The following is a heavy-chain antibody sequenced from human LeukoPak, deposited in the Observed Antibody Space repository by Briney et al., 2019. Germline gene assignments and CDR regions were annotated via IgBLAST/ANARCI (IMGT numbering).Heavy chain of an antibody. J-gene: IGHJ6*04. CDR3: ARGDLTEDV. Sequence: GGSLRLSCAASGVTSYDYGMSWVRQAPGKGVDWVFDINWNGGSTGYADSVKGRFTMSRDNAKSSLYLQMNGLRAEDTALYYCARGDLTEDVWGKGTTVTVSS. CDR1: GVTSYDYG. CDR2: INWNGGST. D-gene: IGHD2-21*02. V-gene: IGHV3-20*04.